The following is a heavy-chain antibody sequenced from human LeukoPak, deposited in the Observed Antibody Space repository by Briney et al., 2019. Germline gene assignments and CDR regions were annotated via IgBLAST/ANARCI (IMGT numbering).Heavy chain of an antibody. Sequence: ASETLSLTYSVSGGSISSSTYYWGWIRQSPGKGLEWIGSMYYRGTTYENSSLKSRLTLSIDTSNNQFSLKLTSVTAADTAVYYCAREYSRSVVAGSRPDLWGQRLRVTFSS. CDR2: MYYRGTT. V-gene: IGHV4-39*02. CDR1: GGSISSSTYY. J-gene: IGHJ4*02. CDR3: AREYSRSVVAGSRPDL. D-gene: IGHD6-19*01.